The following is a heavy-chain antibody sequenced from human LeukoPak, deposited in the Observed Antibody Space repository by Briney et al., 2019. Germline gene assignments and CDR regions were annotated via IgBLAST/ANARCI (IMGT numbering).Heavy chain of an antibody. CDR1: GCTFISHY. CDR3: ARFSHYYDSSGYYYVPWTDLGFGY. V-gene: IGHV3-7*01. D-gene: IGHD3-22*01. Sequence: GGSLRLSCAAAGCTFISHYMAWGRQAPGQGLEWVANINQDGGEIYYVGSVRGRFTISRDSAKNSLYLQMNSLRAEDTAVYYCARFSHYYDSSGYYYVPWTDLGFGYWGQGTLVTVSS. CDR2: INQDGGEI. J-gene: IGHJ4*02.